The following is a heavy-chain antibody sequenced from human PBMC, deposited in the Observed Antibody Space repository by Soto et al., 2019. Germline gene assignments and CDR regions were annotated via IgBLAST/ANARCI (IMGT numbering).Heavy chain of an antibody. V-gene: IGHV5-51*01. CDR3: ARAPSQGWHQYFDY. J-gene: IGHJ4*02. Sequence: PGASLKLSCKCSGYTFANYWIGWVRQMPGKGLEWMGIIYPCDSDTRYSPSFQGHGTLSVDMSIGTDYLQWSTLKASDTAMYDCARAPSQGWHQYFDYGGQGTRVKVSS. CDR1: GYTFANYW. CDR2: IYPCDSDT. D-gene: IGHD6-19*01.